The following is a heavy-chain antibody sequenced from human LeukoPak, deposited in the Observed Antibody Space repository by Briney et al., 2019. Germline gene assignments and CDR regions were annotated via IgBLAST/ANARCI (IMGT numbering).Heavy chain of an antibody. CDR1: GFTFGSYA. CDR2: ISASGYNT. CDR3: AKDAHSSSSTG. D-gene: IGHD6-13*01. Sequence: GGSLRLSCAASGFTFGSYAMSWVRQAPGKGLEWVPAISASGYNTYYADSVKGRFTISRDNSKNTVYLQMNSLRAEDTAVYYCAKDAHSSSSTGWGQGTLVTVSS. V-gene: IGHV3-23*01. J-gene: IGHJ4*02.